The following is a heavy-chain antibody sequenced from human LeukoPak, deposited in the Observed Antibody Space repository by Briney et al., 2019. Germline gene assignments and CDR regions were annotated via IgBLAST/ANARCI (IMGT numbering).Heavy chain of an antibody. J-gene: IGHJ2*01. CDR3: ARVSSLGQLADYWYFDL. V-gene: IGHV6-1*01. D-gene: IGHD6-6*01. CDR1: GDSVSSNSAA. Sequence: SQTLSLTCAISGDSVSSNSAAWNWIRQSPSRGLEWLGRTYYRSKWYNDYAVSVKSRITINPDTSKNQFSLQLNSVTPEDTAVYYCARVSSLGQLADYWYFDLWGRGTLVTVSS. CDR2: TYYRSKWYN.